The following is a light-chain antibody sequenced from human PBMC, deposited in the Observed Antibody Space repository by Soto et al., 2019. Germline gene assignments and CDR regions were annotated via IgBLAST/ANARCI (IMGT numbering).Light chain of an antibody. Sequence: QSVLTQPPSVSGAPGQRVTISCTGSSSNIGAGYDVHWYQQLPGTAPKLLIYANSNRPSGVPDRFSGSKSGTSASLAITGLQAEDEADYYWQSYDSSLYGYVFGSGTKVTVL. CDR3: QSYDSSLYGYV. J-gene: IGLJ1*01. CDR2: ANS. V-gene: IGLV1-40*01. CDR1: SSNIGAGYD.